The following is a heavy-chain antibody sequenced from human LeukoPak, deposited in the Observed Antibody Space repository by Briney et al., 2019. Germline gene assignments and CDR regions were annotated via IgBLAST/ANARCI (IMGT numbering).Heavy chain of an antibody. CDR2: IRYDESNK. CDR3: AKESYYYGSGTAASDV. V-gene: IGHV3-30*02. CDR1: GFTFSSYG. J-gene: IGHJ6*04. Sequence: SGGSLRLSCAASGFTFSSYGMHWVRQAPGKGLEWVAFIRYDESNKYYADSVKGRFTISRDNSKNTLYLQMNSLRAEDTAVYYCAKESYYYGSGTAASDVWGKGTTVTISS. D-gene: IGHD3-10*01.